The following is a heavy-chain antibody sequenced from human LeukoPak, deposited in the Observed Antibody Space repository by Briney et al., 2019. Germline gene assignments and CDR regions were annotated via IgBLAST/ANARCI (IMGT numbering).Heavy chain of an antibody. V-gene: IGHV3-33*01. D-gene: IGHD5-24*01. CDR2: IWYDGSNK. CDR1: GFTFSSYG. Sequence: GRSLRLSCAASGFTFSSYGMHWVARAPGRGLGGVAVIWYDGSNKYYADSVKGRFTISRDNSKNTLYLQMNSLRAEDTAVYYCARDTFPNYYFDYWGQGTLVTVSS. CDR3: ARDTFPNYYFDY. J-gene: IGHJ4*02.